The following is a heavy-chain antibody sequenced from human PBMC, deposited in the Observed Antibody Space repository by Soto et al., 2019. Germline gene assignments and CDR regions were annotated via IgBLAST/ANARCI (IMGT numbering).Heavy chain of an antibody. CDR3: VTGAGTLIDF. CDR2: INSDGSTT. D-gene: IGHD3-10*01. Sequence: EVQLAESGGGLIQPGGSLRLSCAASGFTFSSYWMHWVRQAPGNGLVWVSRINSDGSTTNYADSVKGRFTVSSDNAKNTLYLQMDSLRAEYTDVYYGVTGAGTLIDFWGQGTLVTGSS. V-gene: IGHV3-74*01. J-gene: IGHJ4*02. CDR1: GFTFSSYW.